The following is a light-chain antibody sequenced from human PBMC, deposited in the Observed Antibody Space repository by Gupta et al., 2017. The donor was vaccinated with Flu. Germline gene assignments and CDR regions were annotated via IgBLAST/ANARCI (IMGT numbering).Light chain of an antibody. Sequence: DVVMTQSPLSLPVTLGQPASISCRSSQSLVDSDGDTYLSWFQQRPGQSPRRLIYKVSYRDSGVPERFSGSGSGTDFTLEISRVEAEDVGVYYCMQGTHWPRTFGQGTKVEI. V-gene: IGKV2-30*01. J-gene: IGKJ1*01. CDR3: MQGTHWPRT. CDR1: QSLVDSDGDTY. CDR2: KVS.